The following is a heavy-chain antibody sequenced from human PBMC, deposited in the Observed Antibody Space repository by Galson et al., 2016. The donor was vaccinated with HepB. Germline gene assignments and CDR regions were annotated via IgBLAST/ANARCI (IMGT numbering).Heavy chain of an antibody. D-gene: IGHD3-9*01. CDR2: TYYRSKWYN. J-gene: IGHJ6*02. Sequence: CAISGDSVSSSTAAWIWIRQSPSRGLEWLGRTYYRSKWYNDYAVSVKSRITINPDTSKNQFSLQLSSVTPEDTAVYYCAGEVRYSPSGGMDVWGQGTTVTVSS. CDR3: AGEVRYSPSGGMDV. CDR1: GDSVSSSTAA. V-gene: IGHV6-1*01.